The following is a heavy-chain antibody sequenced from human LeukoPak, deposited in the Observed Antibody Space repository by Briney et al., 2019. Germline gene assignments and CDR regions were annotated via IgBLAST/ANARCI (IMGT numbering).Heavy chain of an antibody. D-gene: IGHD5-12*01. V-gene: IGHV3-23*01. CDR3: AKDVEATITSGGYYFDH. CDR2: SSGSDGSA. J-gene: IGHJ4*02. Sequence: PGRSLRLSCAASGFTLSSYALSWVRQAPGKGLEWVSSSSGSDGSAYYADSVKGRFTISRDTSRNSLYLRMHSLRPEDTAVYYCAKDVEATITSGGYYFDHWGQGALVTVSS. CDR1: GFTLSSYA.